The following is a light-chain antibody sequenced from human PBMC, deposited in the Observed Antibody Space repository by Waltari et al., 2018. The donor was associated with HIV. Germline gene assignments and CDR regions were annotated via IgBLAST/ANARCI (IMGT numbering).Light chain of an antibody. V-gene: IGKV1-39*01. J-gene: IGKJ2*01. CDR3: QQSYDAPYT. CDR2: AAS. Sequence: DIQITQSPSSLSASVGDRVTTSCRSGQSIRSYLNWYQQKPGKAPKLLIYAASSLQSGVPSRFSGSASGTDFTLTISSLQPEDFATYYCQQSYDAPYTFGQGTKLEIK. CDR1: QSIRSY.